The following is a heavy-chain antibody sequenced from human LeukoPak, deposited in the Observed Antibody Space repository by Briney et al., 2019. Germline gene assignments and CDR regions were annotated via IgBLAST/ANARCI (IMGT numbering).Heavy chain of an antibody. D-gene: IGHD1-20*01. V-gene: IGHV4-59*01. CDR2: IYYSGST. Sequence: PSETLSLTCTVSGGSISSYYWSWIRQPAGKGLEWIGYIYYSGSTNYNPSLKSRVTISVDTSKNQFSLKLSSVTAADTAVYYCARGLYNWNPVEFYYFDYWGQGTLVTVSS. CDR1: GGSISSYY. CDR3: ARGLYNWNPVEFYYFDY. J-gene: IGHJ4*02.